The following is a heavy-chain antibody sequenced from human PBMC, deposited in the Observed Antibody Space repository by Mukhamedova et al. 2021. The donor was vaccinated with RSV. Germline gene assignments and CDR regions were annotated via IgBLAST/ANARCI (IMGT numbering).Heavy chain of an antibody. J-gene: IGHJ4*02. Sequence: GKGLEWIGRIDRSGSSDYHPAFKSRVTMSVDTSKNQFSLKLSSVTTADTADYYCARDKGFGGPTSLFEYWGQGSLVTVSS. D-gene: IGHD4-23*01. CDR3: ARDKGFGGPTSLFEY. CDR2: IDRSGSS. V-gene: IGHV4-4*07.